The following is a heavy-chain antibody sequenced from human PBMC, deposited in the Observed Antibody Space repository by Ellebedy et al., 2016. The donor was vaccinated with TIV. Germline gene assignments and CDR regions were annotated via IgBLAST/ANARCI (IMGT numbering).Heavy chain of an antibody. Sequence: MPSETLSLTCTVSRVSITDPTYYWAWLRQPPGKGLDWLGTIFHSGTTYTSPALSSRGSMSVDTSRNQFSLELKSVTAADTAVYYCARHLRYSDWRILDLWGPGILVAVSS. J-gene: IGHJ5*02. CDR3: ARHLRYSDWRILDL. CDR2: IFHSGTT. CDR1: RVSITDPTYY. D-gene: IGHD3-9*01. V-gene: IGHV4-39*01.